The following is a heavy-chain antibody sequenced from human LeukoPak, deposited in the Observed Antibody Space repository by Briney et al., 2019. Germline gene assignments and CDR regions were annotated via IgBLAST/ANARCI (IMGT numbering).Heavy chain of an antibody. D-gene: IGHD5-24*01. CDR2: ISGSGGST. CDR3: AKLPQMGDAFDI. J-gene: IGHJ3*02. CDR1: GFTFSSYT. Sequence: GGSLRLSCAASGFTFSSYTMSWVRQAPGKGLEWVSAISGSGGSTYYADSVKGRFTISRDNSKNTLYLQMNSLRAEDTAVYYCAKLPQMGDAFDIWGQGTMVTVSS. V-gene: IGHV3-23*01.